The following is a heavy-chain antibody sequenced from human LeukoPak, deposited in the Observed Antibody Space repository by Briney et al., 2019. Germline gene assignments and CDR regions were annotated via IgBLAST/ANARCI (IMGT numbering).Heavy chain of an antibody. D-gene: IGHD2-2*01. CDR3: ARRYCSSTNCSPFDY. J-gene: IGHJ4*02. CDR2: MSHSGSA. CDR1: GGSIISGGYY. V-gene: IGHV4-30-2*01. Sequence: PSQTLSLTCTVSGGSIISGGYYWDWIRQPAGQGLEWIGYMSHSGSADYNPSLKSRVTISVDRSRNQFSLKLSSVTAADSAMYYCARRYCSSTNCSPFDYWGQGTLVTVSS.